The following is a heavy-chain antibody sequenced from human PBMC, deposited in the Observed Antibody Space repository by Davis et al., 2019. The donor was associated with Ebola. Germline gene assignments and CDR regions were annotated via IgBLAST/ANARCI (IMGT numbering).Heavy chain of an antibody. V-gene: IGHV4-31*11. CDR2: ISYSGNT. CDR1: GGSISSGGYS. CDR3: ARRLVATYVFDY. J-gene: IGHJ4*02. Sequence: SETLSLTCAVSGGSISSGGYSWSWIRQHPGKGLEWIGYISYSGNTYYNPSLKSRVSISVDTSESHFSLKLSSVTAADTAIYYCARRLVATYVFDYWGRGTLVTVSS. D-gene: IGHD5-12*01.